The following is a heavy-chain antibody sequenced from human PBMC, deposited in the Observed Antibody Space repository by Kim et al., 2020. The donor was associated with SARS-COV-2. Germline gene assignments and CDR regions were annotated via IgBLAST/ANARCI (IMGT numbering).Heavy chain of an antibody. CDR3: VRDWNWGIDV. Sequence: GGSLRLSCAASGFTFTTYNMNWVRQAPGKGLEWISYISVTDAIYYADSVKGRFTISRDYAKNSLDLQMNSLRDEDTAVYYCVRDWNWGIDVWGQGTLIT. D-gene: IGHD7-27*01. J-gene: IGHJ4*02. V-gene: IGHV3-48*02. CDR2: ISVTDAI. CDR1: GFTFTTYN.